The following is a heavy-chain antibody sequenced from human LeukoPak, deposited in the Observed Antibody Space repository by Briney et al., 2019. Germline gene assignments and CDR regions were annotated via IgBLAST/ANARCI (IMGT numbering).Heavy chain of an antibody. J-gene: IGHJ6*03. CDR2: INPSGGST. Sequence: ASVKVSCKASGYTFTSYDINWVRQATGQGLEWMGIINPSGGSTSYAQKFQGRVTITADESTSTAYMELSSLRSEDTAVYYCARNAENYYGSGSAPPYYYYYYMDVWGKGTTVTISS. CDR3: ARNAENYYGSGSAPPYYYYYYMDV. V-gene: IGHV1-46*01. CDR1: GYTFTSYD. D-gene: IGHD3-10*01.